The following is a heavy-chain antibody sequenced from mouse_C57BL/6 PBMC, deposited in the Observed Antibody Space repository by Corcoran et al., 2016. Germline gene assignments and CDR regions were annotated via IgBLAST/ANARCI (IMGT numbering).Heavy chain of an antibody. CDR3: AGRGVYGNYGGYFDV. CDR1: GFSLSTSGMG. Sequence: QVTLKESGPGILQSSQTLSLTCSFSGFSLSTSGMGVSWIRQPSGKGLEWLAHIYWDDATRYNPSLKSRLTISKDTSRNQVFLKITSVDTADTATDYCAGRGVYGNYGGYFDVWGTGTTVTVSS. V-gene: IGHV8-12*01. D-gene: IGHD2-1*01. CDR2: IYWDDAT. J-gene: IGHJ1*03.